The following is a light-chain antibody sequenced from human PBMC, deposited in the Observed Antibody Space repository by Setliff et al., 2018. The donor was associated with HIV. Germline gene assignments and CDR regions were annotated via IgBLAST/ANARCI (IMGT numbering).Light chain of an antibody. V-gene: IGLV2-14*01. CDR2: DVS. Sequence: QSVLAQPASVSGSPGQSITISCTGTSSDVGGYNYVSWYQHHPGKAPKPMIYDVSNRPSGVSNRFSGSKSGNTASLTISGLQAEDEADYYCSSYTSSNTFYVFGTGTKVTVL. CDR3: SSYTSSNTFYV. J-gene: IGLJ1*01. CDR1: SSDVGGYNY.